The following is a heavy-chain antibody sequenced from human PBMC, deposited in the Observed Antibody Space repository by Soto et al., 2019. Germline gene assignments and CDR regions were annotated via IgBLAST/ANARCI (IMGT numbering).Heavy chain of an antibody. CDR1: GYTFTSYY. CDR2: INPTGGST. J-gene: IGHJ4*02. D-gene: IGHD4-17*01. CDR3: AREDDYGDFRIDY. V-gene: IGHV1-46*01. Sequence: QVQLVQSGAEVKKPGASVKVSCKASGYTFTSYYMVWVRQAPGQGLEWIGIINPTGGSTTYAQKFQGRVTMTRDTSTSTVYMELSSLRSEDTAVYYCAREDDYGDFRIDYWGQGTLVTVSS.